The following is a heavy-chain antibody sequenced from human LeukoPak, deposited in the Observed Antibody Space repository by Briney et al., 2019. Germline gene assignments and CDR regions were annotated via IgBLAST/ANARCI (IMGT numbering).Heavy chain of an antibody. D-gene: IGHD3-10*01. CDR2: ISYDESNQ. V-gene: IGHV3-30-3*01. J-gene: IGHJ4*02. Sequence: PGRSLRLSCAASGFTFSTYAMHCGRQAPGKGLEWVAIISYDESNQYYADSVKGRFTIFRDNSKNTWYLQMNSLRAEDTAVYYCARDARGLFGEALFDYWGQGTQVTVSS. CDR3: ARDARGLFGEALFDY. CDR1: GFTFSTYA.